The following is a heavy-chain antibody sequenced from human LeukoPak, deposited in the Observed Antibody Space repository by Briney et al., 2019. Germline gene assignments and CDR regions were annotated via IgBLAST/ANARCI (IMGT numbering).Heavy chain of an antibody. J-gene: IGHJ3*02. CDR1: GGSISSYY. D-gene: IGHD6-13*01. CDR3: ARVGQQQLGAFDI. CDR2: IYYSGST. Sequence: PSQTLSLTCTVSGGSISSYYWSWIRQPPGKGLEWIGYIYYSGSTNYNPSLKSRVTISVDTSKNQFSLKLSSVTAADTAVYYCARVGQQQLGAFDIWGQGTMVTVSS. V-gene: IGHV4-59*01.